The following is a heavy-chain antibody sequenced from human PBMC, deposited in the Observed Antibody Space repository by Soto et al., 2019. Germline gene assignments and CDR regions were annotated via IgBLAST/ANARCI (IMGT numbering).Heavy chain of an antibody. CDR3: ARDELRFQNWFDP. Sequence: SVKVSCKASGGTFSSYAISWVRQAPGQGLEWMGGIIPIFGTANYAQKFQGRVTITADESTSTAYMELSSLRSEDTAVYYCARDELRFQNWFDPWGQGTLVTVSS. D-gene: IGHD3-3*01. CDR1: GGTFSSYA. J-gene: IGHJ5*02. CDR2: IIPIFGTA. V-gene: IGHV1-69*13.